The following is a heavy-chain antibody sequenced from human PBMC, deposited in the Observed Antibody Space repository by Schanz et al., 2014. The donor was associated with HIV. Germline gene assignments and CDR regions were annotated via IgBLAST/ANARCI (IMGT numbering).Heavy chain of an antibody. CDR2: INHNGDP. CDR3: ARATTRTFHPTYYFDS. CDR1: GSFGGTW. D-gene: IGHD5-12*01. J-gene: IGHJ4*02. Sequence: QVQLQQWGAGLLKPSETLSLTCAVYGSFGGTWWNWLRQPPGKGLEWIGDINHNGDPRYNASLKSRVTLSLDSPKRQFPLNLKSVTAADTAVYFCARATTRTFHPTYYFDSWGQGTLVTVSS. V-gene: IGHV4-34*02.